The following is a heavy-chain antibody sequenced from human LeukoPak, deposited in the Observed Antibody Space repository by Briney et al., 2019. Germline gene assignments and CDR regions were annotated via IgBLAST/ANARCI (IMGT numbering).Heavy chain of an antibody. CDR3: ATDPNDSMFSGAFDI. V-gene: IGHV1-24*01. Sequence: ASVKVSCKVSGNTLTELSMHWVRQAPGKGLEWMGGFDPEDGETIYAQKFQGRVTMTEDTSTDTAYMELSSLRSEDTAVYYCATDPNDSMFSGAFDIWGQGTMVTVSS. J-gene: IGHJ3*02. CDR1: GNTLTELS. CDR2: FDPEDGET. D-gene: IGHD3-22*01.